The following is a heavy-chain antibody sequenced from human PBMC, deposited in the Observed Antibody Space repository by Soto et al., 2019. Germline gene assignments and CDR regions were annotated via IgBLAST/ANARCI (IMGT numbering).Heavy chain of an antibody. CDR3: ATDGDGYHYDY. J-gene: IGHJ4*02. D-gene: IGHD5-12*01. CDR2: IYYSGST. Sequence: QVQLQESGPGLVKPSETLSLTCTVSGGSISSYYWSWIRQPPGKGLEWIGYIYYSGSTNYNPSLTRRVTISVDTSKNQSPLNLSSVTAADTAVYYCATDGDGYHYDYWGQGTLVTVSS. CDR1: GGSISSYY. V-gene: IGHV4-59*01.